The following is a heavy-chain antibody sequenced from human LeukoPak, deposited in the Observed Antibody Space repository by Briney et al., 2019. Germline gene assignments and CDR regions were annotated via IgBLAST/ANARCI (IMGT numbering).Heavy chain of an antibody. CDR1: GGSLSGYY. D-gene: IGHD3-10*01. J-gene: IGHJ3*02. Sequence: PSETLSLTCAVYGGSLSGYYWSWIRQPPGKGLEWIGYIYYSGSTNYNPSLKSRVTISVDTSKNQFSLKLSSVTAADTAVYYCARTMVRGVRGAFDIWGQGTMVTVSS. CDR3: ARTMVRGVRGAFDI. CDR2: IYYSGST. V-gene: IGHV4-59*01.